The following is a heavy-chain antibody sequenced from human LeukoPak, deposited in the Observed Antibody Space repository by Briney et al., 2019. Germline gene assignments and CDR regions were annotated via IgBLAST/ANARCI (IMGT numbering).Heavy chain of an antibody. Sequence: GGSLRLSCAGSGFTFSNYVMNWVRQAPGKGLEWVSYISSSGGTKYYADSVKGRFTISRDNAKNSVYLQMNSLRAEDTAIYYCARGDTVMVTAVAGTGVDLDYWGQGTLVTVSS. CDR2: ISSSGGTK. D-gene: IGHD6-19*01. CDR1: GFTFSNYV. V-gene: IGHV3-48*03. CDR3: ARGDTVMVTAVAGTGVDLDY. J-gene: IGHJ4*02.